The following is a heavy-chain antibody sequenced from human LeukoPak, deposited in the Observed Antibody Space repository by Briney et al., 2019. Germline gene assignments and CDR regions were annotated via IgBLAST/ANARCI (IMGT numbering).Heavy chain of an antibody. Sequence: GGSLRLSCAASGFTFSSYSMNWVRQAPGKGLEWVSSISSSSNYKYYADSVKGRFTVSRDNAKNSLYLQMNSLRAEDTAVYYCARGGGIGNPNAFDIWGQGTMVTVSS. CDR1: GFTFSSYS. D-gene: IGHD1-1*01. CDR3: ARGGGIGNPNAFDI. J-gene: IGHJ3*02. CDR2: ISSSSNYK. V-gene: IGHV3-21*04.